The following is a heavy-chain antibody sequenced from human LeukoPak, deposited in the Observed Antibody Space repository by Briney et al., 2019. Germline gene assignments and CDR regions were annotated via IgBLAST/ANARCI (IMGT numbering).Heavy chain of an antibody. J-gene: IGHJ4*02. CDR3: ARASMGYSSSWYFDY. CDR1: GASITSYY. CDR2: IYHSGSS. Sequence: PSETLSLTCTVSGASITSYYWSWIRQPPGKGLEWIGYIYHSGSSNYNPSLKSRVTISVDTSKKQFSLKLSSVTAADTAVYYCARASMGYSSSWYFDYWGQGTLVTVSS. V-gene: IGHV4-59*01. D-gene: IGHD6-13*01.